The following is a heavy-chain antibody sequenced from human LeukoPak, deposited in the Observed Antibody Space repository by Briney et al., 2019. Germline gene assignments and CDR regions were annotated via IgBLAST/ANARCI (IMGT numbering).Heavy chain of an antibody. CDR2: ISGSGGST. D-gene: IGHD4-23*01. CDR3: ANSRVYGGNHPDDY. V-gene: IGHV3-23*01. Sequence: GGSLRLSCAASGFTFSSYAMSWVRQAPGKGLEWVSAISGSGGSTYYADSVKGRFTISRDNSKNTLYLQMNSLRAEDTAVYYCANSRVYGGNHPDDYWGQGTLVTVSS. J-gene: IGHJ4*02. CDR1: GFTFSSYA.